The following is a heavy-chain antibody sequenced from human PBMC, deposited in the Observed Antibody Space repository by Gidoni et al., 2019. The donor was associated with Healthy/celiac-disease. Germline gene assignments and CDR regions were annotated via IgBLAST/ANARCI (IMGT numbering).Heavy chain of an antibody. J-gene: IGHJ4*02. CDR2: ISWNSGSI. CDR3: AKDPSPSTSCVFDH. D-gene: IGHD2-2*01. CDR1: GFTFDDYA. V-gene: IGHV3-9*01. Sequence: EVQLVESGGGLVQPGRSLRLSCAASGFTFDDYAMHWVRQAPGKGLEWVSGISWNSGSIGYADSVKGRFTISRDNAKNSLYLQMNSLRAEDTALYYCAKDPSPSTSCVFDHWGQGTLVTVSS.